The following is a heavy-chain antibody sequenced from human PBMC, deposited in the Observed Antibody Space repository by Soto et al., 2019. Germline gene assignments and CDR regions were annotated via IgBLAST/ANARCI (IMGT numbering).Heavy chain of an antibody. V-gene: IGHV4-61*01. CDR3: ARDTGDSSGWYKDY. J-gene: IGHJ4*02. CDR2: IYYSGST. Sequence: QVQLQESGPGLVKPSETLSLTCTVSGGSVSSGSYYWSWIRPPPGKGLEWIGYIYYSGSTNYNPSLKSRVTISVDTSKNQFSLKLSSVSAADTAVYYCARDTGDSSGWYKDYWGQGTLVTVAS. D-gene: IGHD6-19*01. CDR1: GGSVSSGSYY.